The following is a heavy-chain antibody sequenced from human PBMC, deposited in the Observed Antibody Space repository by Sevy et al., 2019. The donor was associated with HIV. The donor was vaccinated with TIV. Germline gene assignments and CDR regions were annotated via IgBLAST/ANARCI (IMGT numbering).Heavy chain of an antibody. CDR2: IKQDGSEK. Sequence: GGSLRLSCAASGFTFSSFFMSWVRQAPGKGLEWVANIKQDGSEKYYVDSVKGRFTISRDNARNSVYLQMNSLRGEDTAVYYCAREGGYTDQGMDVWGQGTTVTVSS. J-gene: IGHJ6*02. CDR1: GFTFSSFF. V-gene: IGHV3-7*01. D-gene: IGHD5-12*01. CDR3: AREGGYTDQGMDV.